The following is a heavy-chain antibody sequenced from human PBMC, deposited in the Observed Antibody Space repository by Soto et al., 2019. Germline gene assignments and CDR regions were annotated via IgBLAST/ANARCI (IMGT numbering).Heavy chain of an antibody. Sequence: QVQLVQSGAEVKKPGASVKLSCKTSGYTFTAYYMHWVRQAPGQGLEWMGLINPSGGATTSTQTFQGRVTVTRDTATITVYMELSSLRSEDAAVYYWAGRAPDGGYWGQGTLVTVAS. CDR3: AGRAPDGGY. CDR2: INPSGGAT. CDR1: GYTFTAYY. D-gene: IGHD3-3*01. J-gene: IGHJ4*02. V-gene: IGHV1-46*01.